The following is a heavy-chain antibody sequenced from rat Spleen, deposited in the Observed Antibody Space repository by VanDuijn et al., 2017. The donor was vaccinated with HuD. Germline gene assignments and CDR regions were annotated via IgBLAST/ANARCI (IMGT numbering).Heavy chain of an antibody. CDR2: ISSSSGT. D-gene: IGHD4-3*01. CDR1: GFTFSNYG. J-gene: IGHJ4*01. Sequence: VQLVGTGGGLVQPGRSLKLSCVASGFTFSNYGMHWIRQAPGKGLDWVAYISSSSGTVYADAVKGRFTISRDNAKNTLYLQLNSLKSEDTAIYYCARGGVLKVMDAWGQGASVTVSS. CDR3: ARGGVLKVMDA. V-gene: IGHV5-62*01.